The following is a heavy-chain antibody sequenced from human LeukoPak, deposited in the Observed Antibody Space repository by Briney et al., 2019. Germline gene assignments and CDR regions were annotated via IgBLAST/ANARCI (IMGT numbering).Heavy chain of an antibody. J-gene: IGHJ4*02. CDR1: GFTFSSYG. CDR3: AKDREDCSGGSCYFGPFDY. D-gene: IGHD2-15*01. Sequence: GGSLRLSCAASGFTFSSYGMHWVRQAPGKGLEWVAVISYDGSNKYDADSVKGRFTISRDNSKNTPYLQMNSLRAEDTAVYYCAKDREDCSGGSCYFGPFDYWGQGALVTVSS. CDR2: ISYDGSNK. V-gene: IGHV3-30*18.